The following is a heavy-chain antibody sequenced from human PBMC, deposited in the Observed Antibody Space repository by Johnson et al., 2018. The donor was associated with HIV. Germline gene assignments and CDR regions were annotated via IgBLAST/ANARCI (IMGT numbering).Heavy chain of an antibody. Sequence: VRLVESGGGVVRPGGSLRLSCAASGFTFDDYGMSWVRQAPGKGLEWVSGINWNGDRTGYADSVKGRFTISRDNAKNSLYLQMNSLRDEDTALYYCARERYYYDSSGSYNPHAFDIWGRGTMVAVSS. J-gene: IGHJ3*02. V-gene: IGHV3-20*04. D-gene: IGHD3-22*01. CDR3: ARERYYYDSSGSYNPHAFDI. CDR2: INWNGDRT. CDR1: GFTFDDYG.